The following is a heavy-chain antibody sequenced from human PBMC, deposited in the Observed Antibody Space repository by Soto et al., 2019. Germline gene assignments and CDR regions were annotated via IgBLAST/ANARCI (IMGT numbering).Heavy chain of an antibody. CDR1: SGPDRSHN. CDR3: VRQGIADRRGLVDV. D-gene: IGHD5-12*01. J-gene: IGHJ6*02. Sequence: QVQLQQSGPRLVKPSETLSLTCTVSSGPDRSHNWGWIRQPPGRGLEWIGYVYYTGDTAYNPSLRGRGTISADQSTNASSLTLNSVTAADTAVYYCVRQGIADRRGLVDVWGQGTTVSVSS. V-gene: IGHV4-59*08. CDR2: VYYTGDT.